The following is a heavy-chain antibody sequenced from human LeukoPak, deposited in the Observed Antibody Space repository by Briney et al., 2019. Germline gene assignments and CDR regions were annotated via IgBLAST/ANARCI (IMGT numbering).Heavy chain of an antibody. V-gene: IGHV1-2*02. CDR2: INPNSGGT. CDR3: ARVLSTVRGPHAFDI. J-gene: IGHJ3*02. Sequence: ASVKVSCKASGYTFTGYYMHWVRQAPGQGLGWMGWINPNSGGTNYAQKFQGRVTMTRDTSISTAYMELSRLRSDDTAVYYCARVLSTVRGPHAFDIWGQGTMVTVSS. D-gene: IGHD3-10*01. CDR1: GYTFTGYY.